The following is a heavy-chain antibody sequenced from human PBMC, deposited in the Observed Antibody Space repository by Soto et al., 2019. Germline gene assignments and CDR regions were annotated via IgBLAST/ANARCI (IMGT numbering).Heavy chain of an antibody. CDR3: ARGSPHDYGGNSGLDY. D-gene: IGHD4-17*01. J-gene: IGHJ4*02. CDR1: GYTFTSYD. V-gene: IGHV1-8*01. CDR2: MNPNSGNT. Sequence: ASVKVSCKASGYTFTSYDINWVRQATGQGLEWMGWMNPNSGNTGYAQKFQGRVTMTRSTSISTAYMELSSLRSEDTAVYYCARGSPHDYGGNSGLDYWGQGTLVTVSS.